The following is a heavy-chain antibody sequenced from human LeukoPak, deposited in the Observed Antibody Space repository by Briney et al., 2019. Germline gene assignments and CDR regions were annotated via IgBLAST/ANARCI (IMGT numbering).Heavy chain of an antibody. CDR2: IWYDGSKK. Sequence: GGSLRLSCAASGFTFSSCGMHWVRQAPGKGLEWVAVIWYDGSKKFYADSVKGRFTISRDNSKNTLYLQMNSLRAEDTAVYYCARGVVGATVYYFDYWGQGTLVTVSS. D-gene: IGHD1-26*01. CDR3: ARGVVGATVYYFDY. CDR1: GFTFSSCG. V-gene: IGHV3-33*01. J-gene: IGHJ4*02.